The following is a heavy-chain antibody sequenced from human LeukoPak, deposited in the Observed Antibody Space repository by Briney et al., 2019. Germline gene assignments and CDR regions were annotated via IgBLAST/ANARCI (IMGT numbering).Heavy chain of an antibody. V-gene: IGHV3-7*01. CDR1: GFTLSIHW. J-gene: IGHJ4*02. CDR2: IKQDGSEK. Sequence: GGSLRLSCAASGFTLSIHWMSWVRQAPGKGLEWVANIKQDGSEKYYVGSVKGRFTLSRDNAKNSMYLQMNSLRAEDTAVYYCARWEIRGTAHQLDYWGQGTLVTVSS. D-gene: IGHD2-21*02. CDR3: ARWEIRGTAHQLDY.